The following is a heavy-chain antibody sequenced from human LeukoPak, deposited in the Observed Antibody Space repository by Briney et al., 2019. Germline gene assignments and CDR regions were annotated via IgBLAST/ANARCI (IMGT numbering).Heavy chain of an antibody. CDR3: ARVGQILTGYYIWYFDY. V-gene: IGHV4-59*12. CDR1: ACSLSSYY. D-gene: IGHD3-9*01. CDR2: IYYSGST. Sequence: SETLSPTCTVSACSLSSYYWSWIPQPPRKGLEWIGYIYYSGSTNYNPSLKSRVTMSLDTSKNQLSLRLSSVTAADTAVYYCARVGQILTGYYIWYFDYWGQGTLVTVSS. J-gene: IGHJ4*02.